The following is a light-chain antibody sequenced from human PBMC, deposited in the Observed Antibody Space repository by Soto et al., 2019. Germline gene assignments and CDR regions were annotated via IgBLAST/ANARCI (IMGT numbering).Light chain of an antibody. CDR2: DAS. Sequence: DIVMTQSPATLSVSPGERATLSCRASQSLSSNLAWYQQRPGQAPRLLIYDASSRATGVPARFSGSGSGTEFTLTISSLQSEDFAVYYCQQYSNWPPYTFGQGTKLEIK. V-gene: IGKV3-15*01. CDR1: QSLSSN. CDR3: QQYSNWPPYT. J-gene: IGKJ2*01.